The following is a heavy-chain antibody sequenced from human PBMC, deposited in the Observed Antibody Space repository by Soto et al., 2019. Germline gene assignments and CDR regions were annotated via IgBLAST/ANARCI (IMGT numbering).Heavy chain of an antibody. Sequence: PGGSLRLACEGSGFPFANFAMTWVRQGPGKGLEWVAALSVRAINTYYADSVKGRFTLSXXXSXXXXXLXXNSXRVDDTAVYYCTTQFFLSTRKPPEDVWGQGTPVT. CDR3: TTQFFLSTRKPPEDV. J-gene: IGHJ6*02. D-gene: IGHD2-2*01. V-gene: IGHV3-23*01. CDR1: GFPFANFA. CDR2: LSVRAINT.